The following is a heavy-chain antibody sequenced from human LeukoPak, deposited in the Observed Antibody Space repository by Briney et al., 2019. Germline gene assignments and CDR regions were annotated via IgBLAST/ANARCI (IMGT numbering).Heavy chain of an antibody. CDR1: GFTFSSYG. CDR2: IRYDGSDK. V-gene: IGHV3-30*02. CDR3: ARDPLTGSYGVNWLDP. Sequence: GGSLRLSCAASGFTFSSYGIHWVRQAPVKGLEWVAFIRYDGSDKYFADIVKGRFTISRDDSKNTVYLQMNSLRVEDTAIYYCARDPLTGSYGVNWLDPWGQGTLVTVSS. J-gene: IGHJ5*02. D-gene: IGHD1-26*01.